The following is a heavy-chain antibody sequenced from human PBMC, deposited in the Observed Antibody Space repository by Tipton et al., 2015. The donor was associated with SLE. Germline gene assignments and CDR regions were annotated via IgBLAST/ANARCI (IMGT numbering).Heavy chain of an antibody. Sequence: LRLSCTVSGGSISSSRYYWGWIRQPPGKGLEWIGSIYYSGSTYFNPSLKSRVTISVDTSKNQFSLKLSSVTAADTAVYYCARAGYSSRGEDYMDVWGKGTTVTVSS. V-gene: IGHV4-39*07. CDR1: GGSISSSRYY. CDR2: IYYSGST. D-gene: IGHD6-13*01. J-gene: IGHJ6*03. CDR3: ARAGYSSRGEDYMDV.